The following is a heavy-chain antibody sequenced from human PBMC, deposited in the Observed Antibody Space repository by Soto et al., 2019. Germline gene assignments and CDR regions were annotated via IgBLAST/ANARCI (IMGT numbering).Heavy chain of an antibody. CDR1: GYTFTSYG. CDR2: ISAYNGNT. D-gene: IGHD6-13*01. V-gene: IGHV1-18*01. Sequence: ASVKVSCKASGYTFTSYGISWVRQAPGQGLEWMGWISAYNGNTNYAQKFQGRVTITADESTSTAYMELSSLRSEDTAVYYCARGIGEQQPPGYGMDVWGQGTTVTVSS. J-gene: IGHJ6*02. CDR3: ARGIGEQQPPGYGMDV.